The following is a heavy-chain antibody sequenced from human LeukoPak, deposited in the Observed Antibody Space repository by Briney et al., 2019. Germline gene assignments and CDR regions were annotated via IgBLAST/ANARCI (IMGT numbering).Heavy chain of an antibody. CDR2: IYYSGST. CDR1: GGCIGSEC. CDR3: ARATPYYYGMDV. V-gene: IGHV4-59*08. Sequence: SECLSLRCIVSGGCIGSECWCWRWQPPGKELEWIGYIYYSGSTNYNPSLKSRVTISVDTSKNQFSLKLSSVAAADTAVYYCARATPYYYGMDVWGQGTTVTVSS. J-gene: IGHJ6*02. D-gene: IGHD5-12*01.